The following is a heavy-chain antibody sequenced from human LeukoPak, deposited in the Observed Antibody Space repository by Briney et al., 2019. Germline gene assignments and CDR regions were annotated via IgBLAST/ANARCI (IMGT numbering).Heavy chain of an antibody. CDR2: MYHTGSS. J-gene: IGHJ4*02. CDR1: GGSISSSDSY. V-gene: IGHV4-39*07. CDR3: ARVRTGWYYFDY. Sequence: SETLSLTCTVSGGSISSSDSYWGWIRQPPGMGLEWIGSMYHTGSSYCNPSLKSRVTISVDTSKNQFSLKLSSVTAADTAVYYCARVRTGWYYFDYWGQGTLVTVSS. D-gene: IGHD6-19*01.